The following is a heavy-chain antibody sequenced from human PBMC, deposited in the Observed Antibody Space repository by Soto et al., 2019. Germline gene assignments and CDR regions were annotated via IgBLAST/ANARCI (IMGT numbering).Heavy chain of an antibody. CDR3: ARVGGYSSTANWFDP. V-gene: IGHV4-59*01. Sequence: PSDTLSLTCTVSGGSISSYYWSWIRQPPGKGLEWIGYIYYSGSTNYNPSLKSRVTISVDTSKNQFSLKLSSVTAADTAVYYCARVGGYSSTANWFDPWGQGTLVTVSS. CDR2: IYYSGST. D-gene: IGHD6-13*01. CDR1: GGSISSYY. J-gene: IGHJ5*02.